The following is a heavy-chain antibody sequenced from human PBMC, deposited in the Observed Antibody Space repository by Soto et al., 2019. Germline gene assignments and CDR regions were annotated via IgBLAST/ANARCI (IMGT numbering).Heavy chain of an antibody. D-gene: IGHD3-22*01. Sequence: GGPVEVSCKASGGTLSSHAIRWVRQGPGQGLEWMGGIIPIFGTANYAQKFQGRVTITADESTSTAYMELSSLRSEDTAVYYCATLLTYYYDSSGYSPHDYWGQGTLVTVSS. J-gene: IGHJ4*02. CDR3: ATLLTYYYDSSGYSPHDY. V-gene: IGHV1-69*01. CDR1: GGTLSSHA. CDR2: IIPIFGTA.